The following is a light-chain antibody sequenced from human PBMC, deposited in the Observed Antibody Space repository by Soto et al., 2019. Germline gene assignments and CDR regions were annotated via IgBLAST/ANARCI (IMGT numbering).Light chain of an antibody. CDR3: LQYGSSPWT. J-gene: IGKJ1*01. CDR2: GAS. Sequence: EIVLTQSPATLSLSPGERATLSCRASQSVSSYLAWYQQKPGQAPRLLIYGASSRATGIPDSFSGSGSGTDFTLTISRLEPEDFAVYYCLQYGSSPWTFGQGTKVEIK. V-gene: IGKV3-20*01. CDR1: QSVSSY.